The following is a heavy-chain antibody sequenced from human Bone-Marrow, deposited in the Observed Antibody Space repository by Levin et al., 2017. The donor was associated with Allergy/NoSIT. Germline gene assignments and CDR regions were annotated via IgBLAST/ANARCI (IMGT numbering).Heavy chain of an antibody. CDR2: VSHSGST. V-gene: IGHV4-4*02. CDR1: GDSISSSNW. D-gene: IGHD3-9*01. Sequence: SQTLSLTCAVSGDSISSSNWWSWVRQPPGGGLEWIGEVSHSGSTRYNPSLKSRVTISLDKSKNQFSLNLRSVTAADNAVYYCARDQEYYNFLTGFLNHYYYYMDVWGKGTTVTVS. CDR3: ARDQEYYNFLTGFLNHYYYYMDV. J-gene: IGHJ6*03.